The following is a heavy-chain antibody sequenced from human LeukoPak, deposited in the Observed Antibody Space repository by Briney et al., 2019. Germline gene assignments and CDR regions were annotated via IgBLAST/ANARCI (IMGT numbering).Heavy chain of an antibody. D-gene: IGHD6-19*01. CDR3: AKDNRRHYTSGPNPDSLH. V-gene: IGHV3-9*01. CDR2: ISWNSGSI. CDR1: GFIFNNYA. Sequence: GGSLRLSCAGSGFIFNNYAMHWVRQPPGKGLEWVSGISWNSGSIDYADSVKGRFTISRDNAKNSLYLQMNSLRVEDTAFYYCAKDNRRHYTSGPNPDSLHWGQGALVTVSS. J-gene: IGHJ4*02.